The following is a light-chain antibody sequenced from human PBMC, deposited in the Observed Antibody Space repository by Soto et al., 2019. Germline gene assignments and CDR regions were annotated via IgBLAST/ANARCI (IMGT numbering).Light chain of an antibody. CDR3: QQRGNWPPVT. CDR1: QSVSSN. V-gene: IGKV3-11*01. CDR2: DAS. Sequence: EIVMTQSPATLSVSPGERATLSCRASQSVSSNLAWYQQKPGQAPRLLIYDASSRATGIPARFSGSGSGTDFTLTISSLEPEDFAVYYCQQRGNWPPVTFGQGTRLEIK. J-gene: IGKJ5*01.